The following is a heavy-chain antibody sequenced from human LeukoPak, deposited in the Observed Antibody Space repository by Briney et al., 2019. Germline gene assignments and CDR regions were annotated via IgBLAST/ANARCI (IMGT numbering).Heavy chain of an antibody. D-gene: IGHD3-22*01. CDR1: GGSISSSNW. J-gene: IGHJ4*02. Sequence: SETRSLTCAVSGGSISSSNWWSWVRQPPGKGQEWIGEIYHSGSTNYNPSLKSRVTLSVDKSKNQFSLKLSSVTAADTAVYYCASRRDSSGFWGQGTLVTVSS. V-gene: IGHV4-4*02. CDR2: IYHSGST. CDR3: ASRRDSSGF.